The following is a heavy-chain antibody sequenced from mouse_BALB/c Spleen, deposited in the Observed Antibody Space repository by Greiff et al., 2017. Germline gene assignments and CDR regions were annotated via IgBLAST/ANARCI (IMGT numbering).Heavy chain of an antibody. CDR3: ARENYGNFLDY. CDR1: GYSFTSYW. CDR2: IDPSDSET. D-gene: IGHD2-1*01. Sequence: QVQLKQSGPQLVRPGASVKISCKASGYSFTSYWMHWVKQRPGQGLEWIGMIDPSDSETRLNQKFKDKATLTVDKSSSTAYMQLSSPTSEDSAVYYCARENYGNFLDYWGQGTTLTVSS. J-gene: IGHJ2*01. V-gene: IGHV1S126*01.